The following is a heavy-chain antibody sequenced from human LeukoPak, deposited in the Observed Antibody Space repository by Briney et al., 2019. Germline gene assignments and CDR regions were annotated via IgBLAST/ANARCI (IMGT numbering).Heavy chain of an antibody. CDR2: ISSSSYI. CDR1: GFIFSSYS. D-gene: IGHD4-17*01. V-gene: IGHV3-21*01. Sequence: GGSLRLSCAASGFIFSSYSMNWVRQAPGKGLEWVSSISSSSYIYYADSVKGRFTISRDNAKNSLYLQMNTLRAEDTAVYYCARGGPNYGDESGFDYWGQGTLVTVSS. CDR3: ARGGPNYGDESGFDY. J-gene: IGHJ4*02.